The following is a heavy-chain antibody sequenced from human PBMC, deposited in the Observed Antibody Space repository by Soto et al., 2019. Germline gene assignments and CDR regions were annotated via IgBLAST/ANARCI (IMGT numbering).Heavy chain of an antibody. CDR1: GGSISSYY. CDR3: ARYKVTAGGAYFDY. Sequence: QVQLQESGPGLVKPSETLSLTCTVSGGSISSYYWSWIRQPPGKGLEWIGYIYYSGSTNYNPSLKSRVTISVDTSKNQFSLKLSSVTAADTAVYYCARYKVTAGGAYFDYWGQGTLVIVSS. D-gene: IGHD2-21*02. V-gene: IGHV4-59*08. J-gene: IGHJ4*02. CDR2: IYYSGST.